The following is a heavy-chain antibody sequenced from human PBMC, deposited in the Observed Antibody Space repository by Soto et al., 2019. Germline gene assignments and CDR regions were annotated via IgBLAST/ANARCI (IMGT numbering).Heavy chain of an antibody. V-gene: IGHV5-51*01. D-gene: IGHD4-17*01. CDR1: GGKFAIHG. J-gene: IGHJ4*02. Sequence: GGKFAIHGGGCMRQMPGKGPEWMGIIYPSDSDTRYSPSFQGQVTISADQSINTAYLQWDSLKASVTAIYSGAGPANTVADHFGLGGQGTPVPVSS. CDR2: IYPSDSDT. CDR3: AGPANTVADHFGL.